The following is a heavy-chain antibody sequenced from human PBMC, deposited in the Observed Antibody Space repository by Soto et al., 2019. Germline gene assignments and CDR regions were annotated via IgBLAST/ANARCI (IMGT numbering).Heavy chain of an antibody. V-gene: IGHV1-24*01. Sequence: GASVEVSCKVSGYTLTELSMHWVRQAPGKGLEWMGGFDPEDGETIYAQKFQGRVTMTEDTSTDTAYMELSSLRSEDTAVYYCATDRIVTDRYYYYGMDVWGQGTTVTVSS. D-gene: IGHD2-21*02. CDR3: ATDRIVTDRYYYYGMDV. J-gene: IGHJ6*02. CDR1: GYTLTELS. CDR2: FDPEDGET.